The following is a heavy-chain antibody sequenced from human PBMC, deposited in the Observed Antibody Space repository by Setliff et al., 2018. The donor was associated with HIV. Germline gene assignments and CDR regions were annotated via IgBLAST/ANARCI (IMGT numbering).Heavy chain of an antibody. CDR2: IKTDSGSP. Sequence: ASVKVSCKASGYSFSNYAINWVRQAPGQGLEWMGWIKTDSGSPTYAQGFTGRFVFSVDTSVTTAYLQISSLKAEDTAVYYCARALYGDYGGDLNWLDPWGQGTLVTVSA. V-gene: IGHV7-4-1*02. J-gene: IGHJ5*02. CDR3: ARALYGDYGGDLNWLDP. D-gene: IGHD4-17*01. CDR1: GYSFSNYA.